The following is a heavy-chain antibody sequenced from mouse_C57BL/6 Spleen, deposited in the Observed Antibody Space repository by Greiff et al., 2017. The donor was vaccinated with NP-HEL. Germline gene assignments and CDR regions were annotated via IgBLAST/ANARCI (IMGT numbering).Heavy chain of an antibody. CDR3: ARHYDYDGGYAMDY. V-gene: IGHV14-2*01. CDR2: IDPEDGET. Sequence: EVQLQQSGAELVKPGASVKLSCTASGFNIKDYYMHWVKQRTEQGLEWIGRIDPEDGETKYAPKFQGKATITADTSSNTADLQLSSLTSEDTAVYYCARHYDYDGGYAMDYWGQGTSVTVSS. CDR1: GFNIKDYY. J-gene: IGHJ4*01. D-gene: IGHD2-4*01.